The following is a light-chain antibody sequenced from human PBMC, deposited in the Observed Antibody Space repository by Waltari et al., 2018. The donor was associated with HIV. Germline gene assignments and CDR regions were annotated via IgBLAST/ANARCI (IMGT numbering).Light chain of an antibody. V-gene: IGLV3-25*03. CDR1: ALPKQY. Sequence: ELTQPPPVSVSPGQTARITCSGGALPKQYAYRYRKKPGQAPGVVLNKNIERPSGITERFSGSRSGTTVTLTITEVQEEDEADYYCQSADSDAIRGVFGGGTKLTVL. CDR2: KNI. J-gene: IGLJ3*02. CDR3: QSADSDAIRGV.